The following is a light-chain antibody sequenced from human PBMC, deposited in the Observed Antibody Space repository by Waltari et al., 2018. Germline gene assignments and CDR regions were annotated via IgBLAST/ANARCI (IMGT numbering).Light chain of an antibody. CDR3: QHGYGPPHS. Sequence: IQMTQSPSSLSASVGDSVTITCRASENINSYLNWYQQKLGKAPKILIYHASTLQSGVPSRFSGSGSGTDYTFTINSLESEDVATYYCQHGYGPPHSFGQGTKLEIK. CDR1: ENINSY. V-gene: IGKV1-39*01. CDR2: HAS. J-gene: IGKJ2*03.